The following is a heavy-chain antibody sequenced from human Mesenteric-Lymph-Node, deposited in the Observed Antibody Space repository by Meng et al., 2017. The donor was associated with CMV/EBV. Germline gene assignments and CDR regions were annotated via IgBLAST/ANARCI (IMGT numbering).Heavy chain of an antibody. CDR3: ARSPRFSDGDGGAYYFDY. D-gene: IGHD4-17*01. V-gene: IGHV4-59*01. CDR2: MYYTGRT. CDR1: GGSINPYY. Sequence: SETLSLTCTVSGGSINPYYWTWIRQPPGKGLEWIGYMYYTGRTNHNPSLKSRVSMSVDPSKNQFFLTLTSVTAADTAVYYCARSPRFSDGDGGAYYFDYWGQGTLVTVSS. J-gene: IGHJ4*02.